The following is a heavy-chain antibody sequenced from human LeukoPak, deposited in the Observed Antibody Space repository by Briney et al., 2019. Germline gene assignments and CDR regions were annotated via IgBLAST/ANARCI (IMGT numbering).Heavy chain of an antibody. Sequence: ASVKVSCKASGGTFSSYAISWVRQAPGQGLEWMGGIIPIFGTANYAQKFQGRVTITADESTSTAYMELSSLRSEDTAVYYCARGGSPRWCMDVWGQGTTVTVSS. CDR3: ARGGSPRWCMDV. V-gene: IGHV1-69*13. D-gene: IGHD1-26*01. CDR1: GGTFSSYA. CDR2: IIPIFGTA. J-gene: IGHJ6*02.